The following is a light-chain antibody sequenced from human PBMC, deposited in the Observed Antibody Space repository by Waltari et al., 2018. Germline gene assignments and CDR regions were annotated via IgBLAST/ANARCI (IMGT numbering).Light chain of an antibody. Sequence: EIVLPQSPGTLSLSAGERATLSCRASEYVSGNYLAWYQHKSGQAPRLLIYGASIRATGIPDRFSGSGSGTDFTLTISRMEPEDYAVYYCQQYGNSPPYTFGQGTKLEIK. CDR1: EYVSGNY. CDR2: GAS. CDR3: QQYGNSPPYT. V-gene: IGKV3-20*01. J-gene: IGKJ2*01.